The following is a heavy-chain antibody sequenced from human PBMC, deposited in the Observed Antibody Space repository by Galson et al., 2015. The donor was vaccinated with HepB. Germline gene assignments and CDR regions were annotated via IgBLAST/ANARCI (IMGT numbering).Heavy chain of an antibody. CDR3: AKRDCSGGSCYFQH. J-gene: IGHJ1*01. D-gene: IGHD2-15*01. V-gene: IGHV3-9*01. Sequence: SLRLSCAASGFTFDDYAMHWVRQAPGKGLEWVSGISWSSDSIGYADSVKGRFTISRDNAKNSLYLQMNSLRAEDTALYYCAKRDCSGGSCYFQHWGQGTLVTVSS. CDR2: ISWSSDSI. CDR1: GFTFDDYA.